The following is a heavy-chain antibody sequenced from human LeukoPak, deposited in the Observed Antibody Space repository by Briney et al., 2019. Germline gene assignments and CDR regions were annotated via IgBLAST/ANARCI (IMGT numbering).Heavy chain of an antibody. J-gene: IGHJ5*02. CDR1: GDSPTSYY. CDR2: INPSGGSR. CDR3: ARAAAGRNWFDP. D-gene: IGHD6-13*01. V-gene: IGHV1-46*01. Sequence: ASVKVSCKASGDSPTSYYMHWVRQAPGQGLEWMGIINPSGGSRSFAQRFQGRVTMTSDTSTSTVYMELSSLRSEDTAVYYCARAAAGRNWFDPWGQGTLVTVSS.